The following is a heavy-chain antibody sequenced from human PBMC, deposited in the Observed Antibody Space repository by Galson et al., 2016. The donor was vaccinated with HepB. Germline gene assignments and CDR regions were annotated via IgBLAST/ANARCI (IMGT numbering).Heavy chain of an antibody. Sequence: SLRLSCAASGFAFSEYAMNWVRQAPGKGLEWVTVISYDGSNKYYADSVKGRFTISRDNSKNTLYLQMNSLRATDTAVYYCARVGPDTSMTYFYFWGQGTLVTVSS. D-gene: IGHD5-18*01. CDR2: ISYDGSNK. J-gene: IGHJ4*02. CDR3: ARVGPDTSMTYFYF. V-gene: IGHV3-30*03. CDR1: GFAFSEYA.